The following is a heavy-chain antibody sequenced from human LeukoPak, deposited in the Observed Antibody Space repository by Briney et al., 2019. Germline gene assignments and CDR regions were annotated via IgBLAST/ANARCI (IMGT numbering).Heavy chain of an antibody. V-gene: IGHV3-30*02. D-gene: IGHD6-19*01. CDR2: IRYDGSNK. CDR3: ATQSSGWSWGHAFDI. Sequence: GGSLRLSCAASGFTFSTYWMHWVRQAPGKGLEWVAFIRYDGSNKYYADSVKGRFTISRDNSKNTLYLQMNSLRAEDTAVYYCATQSSGWSWGHAFDIWGQGTMVTVSS. J-gene: IGHJ3*02. CDR1: GFTFSTYW.